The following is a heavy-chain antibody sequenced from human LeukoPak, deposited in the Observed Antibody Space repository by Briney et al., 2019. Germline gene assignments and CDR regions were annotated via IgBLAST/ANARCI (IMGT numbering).Heavy chain of an antibody. D-gene: IGHD3-22*01. J-gene: IGHJ4*02. CDR1: GFTFSNAW. CDR2: IKSKTDGGTT. CDR3: TTDRPQYYYDSSGYYPFDY. Sequence: PGGSLRLSCASSGFTFSNAWMSWVRQAPGQGLEWVGRIKSKTDGGTTDYAAPVKGRFTITRDDSKNTLYLQMNSLKTEDTAVYYCTTDRPQYYYDSSGYYPFDYWGQGTLVTVSS. V-gene: IGHV3-15*01.